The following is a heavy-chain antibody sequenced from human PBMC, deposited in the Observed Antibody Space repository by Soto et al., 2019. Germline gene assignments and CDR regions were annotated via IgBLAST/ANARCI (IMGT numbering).Heavy chain of an antibody. CDR2: ISATSNHI. D-gene: IGHD3-3*01. J-gene: IGHJ6*02. Sequence: VGSLRLSCVASDFTFSTYSMNWVRQAPGKGLEWVAYISATSNHIYYADSLKGRFTISRDNAKSSLYLHMNSLRAEDTAVYFCARDSITIFGGGMDVWGQGTTVTASS. V-gene: IGHV3-21*01. CDR1: DFTFSTYS. CDR3: ARDSITIFGGGMDV.